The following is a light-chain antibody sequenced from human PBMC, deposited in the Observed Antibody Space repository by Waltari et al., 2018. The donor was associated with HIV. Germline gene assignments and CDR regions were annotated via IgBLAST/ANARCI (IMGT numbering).Light chain of an antibody. CDR2: QYV. Sequence: SYVVSQPPSVSVSPGQTATIPCSGDYLGDRYVCWYQQKAGQSPRQIIYQYVKRRSGIRGRFSAFNSWNTATLTISGTQGVYEADYFCQVCDGRIMIFGGGTKLTVL. CDR1: YLGDRY. V-gene: IGLV3-1*01. CDR3: QVCDGRIMI. J-gene: IGLJ2*01.